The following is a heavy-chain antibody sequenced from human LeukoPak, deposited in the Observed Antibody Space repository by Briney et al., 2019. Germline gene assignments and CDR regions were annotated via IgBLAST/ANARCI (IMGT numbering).Heavy chain of an antibody. CDR2: IIPIFGTA. CDR3: ARGKQWLPFDY. V-gene: IGHV1-69*13. CDR1: GYTFSSYA. J-gene: IGHJ4*02. D-gene: IGHD6-19*01. Sequence: ASVKVSCKASGYTFSSYAISWVRQAPGQGLEWMGGIIPIFGTANYAQKFQGRVTITADESTSTAYMELSSLRSEDTAVYYCARGKQWLPFDYWGQGTLVTVSS.